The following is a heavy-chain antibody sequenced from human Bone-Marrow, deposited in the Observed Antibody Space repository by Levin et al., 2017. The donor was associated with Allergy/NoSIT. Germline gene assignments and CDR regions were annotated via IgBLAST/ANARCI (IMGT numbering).Heavy chain of an antibody. Sequence: GESLKISCAASGFRYSDYYMSWIRQAPGKGLEWVSFITYSGETIYYADSVRGRFTISRDNAKNSLFLQMNSLRAEDTATYYCARGSDFWDVWGRGTTVTVS. CDR3: ARGSDFWDV. CDR1: GFRYSDYY. V-gene: IGHV3-11*01. D-gene: IGHD3-3*01. CDR2: ITYSGETI. J-gene: IGHJ6*02.